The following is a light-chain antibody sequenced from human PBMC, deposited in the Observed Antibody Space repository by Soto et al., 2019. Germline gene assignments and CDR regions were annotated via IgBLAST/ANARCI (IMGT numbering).Light chain of an antibody. CDR1: QSVRSDY. J-gene: IGKJ1*01. CDR2: GAY. Sequence: ELGLTQSPGTLSLSPVERATLSCRASQSVRSDYLAWYQQKPGQAPGLHIYGAYTRATCIPDRFTGSGSGTDFTLTISRLEPEDFAVYYCQQYGSSPRTFGQGTKVEIK. V-gene: IGKV3-20*01. CDR3: QQYGSSPRT.